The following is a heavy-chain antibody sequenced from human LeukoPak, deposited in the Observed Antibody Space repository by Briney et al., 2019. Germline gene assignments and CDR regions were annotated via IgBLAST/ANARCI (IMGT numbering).Heavy chain of an antibody. J-gene: IGHJ6*02. CDR1: GFTLSGYW. D-gene: IGHD2-8*02. CDR2: IDPDGITT. Sequence: GGSLRLSCAASGFTLSGYWMHWVRHAPGEGLVSVSRIDPDGITTNYADSVKGRFTTSRDNARNTLYLQMNSLTAEDTALYYCTRVQAGRSGLMDVWGRGTTVTVSS. V-gene: IGHV3-74*01. CDR3: TRVQAGRSGLMDV.